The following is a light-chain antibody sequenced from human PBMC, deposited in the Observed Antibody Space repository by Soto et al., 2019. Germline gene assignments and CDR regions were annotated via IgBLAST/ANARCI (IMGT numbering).Light chain of an antibody. Sequence: SYELTQPPSVSVAPGQTARITCGGNNIGSKSMHWYQQKPGQAPVLVVYDDSDRPSGIPERFSGSNSGNTATLTISRVEAGDEADYYCQVWDSSSALYVFGTGTKLTVL. J-gene: IGLJ1*01. V-gene: IGLV3-21*02. CDR2: DDS. CDR1: NIGSKS. CDR3: QVWDSSSALYV.